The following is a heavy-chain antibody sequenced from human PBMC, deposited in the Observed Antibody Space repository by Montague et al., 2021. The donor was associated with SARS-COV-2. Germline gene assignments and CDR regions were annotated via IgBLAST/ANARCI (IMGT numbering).Heavy chain of an antibody. D-gene: IGHD5-12*01. V-gene: IGHV3-48*03. CDR3: ARIISRYSGYAFDY. CDR1: GFTFSSYE. J-gene: IGHJ4*02. CDR2: ISGSGSTI. Sequence: SLRLSCAASGFTFSSYEMNWVRQAPGKGLEWVSYISGSGSTIFYADSVKGRFTISRDNAKNSLYLQMNSLRAEDTAVYYCARIISRYSGYAFDYWGQGTLVTVSS.